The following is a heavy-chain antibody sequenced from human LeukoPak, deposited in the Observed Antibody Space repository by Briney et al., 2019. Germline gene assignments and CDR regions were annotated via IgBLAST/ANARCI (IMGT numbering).Heavy chain of an antibody. CDR3: ARDVQHSSGYPGRPYYYGMDV. V-gene: IGHV7-4-1*02. CDR2: INTNTGNP. Sequence: GASVKVSCKASGYTFTSYAMNWVRQAPGQGLEWMGWINTNTGNPTYAQGFTGRFVFSLDTSVSTAYLQISSLKAEDTAVYYCARDVQHSSGYPGRPYYYGMDVWGQGTTVTVSS. J-gene: IGHJ6*02. CDR1: GYTFTSYA. D-gene: IGHD3-22*01.